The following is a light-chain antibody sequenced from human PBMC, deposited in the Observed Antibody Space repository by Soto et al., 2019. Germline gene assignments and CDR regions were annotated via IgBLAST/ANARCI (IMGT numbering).Light chain of an antibody. V-gene: IGKV1-17*01. CDR1: EDIRND. CDR2: GAS. J-gene: IGKJ1*01. CDR3: LQHSTYPRT. Sequence: DIHMAQSPSSLSASVGDRVAMTCRASEDIRNDLVWYQQKPWKAPKRLIYGASTLQNGVPSRFSGSGPGTEFTPTISSLQPEDFATNYCLQHSTYPRTFGQGTKVDIK.